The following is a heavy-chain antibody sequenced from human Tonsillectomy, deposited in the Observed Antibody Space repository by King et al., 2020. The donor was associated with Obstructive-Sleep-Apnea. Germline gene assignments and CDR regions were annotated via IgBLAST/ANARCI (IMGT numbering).Heavy chain of an antibody. CDR1: GFTFNSYG. CDR2: INGYGTTT. J-gene: IGHJ4*02. D-gene: IGHD3-22*01. CDR3: ARASSGSFDY. Sequence: VQLVESGGGLVQPGGSLRFSCAASGFTFNSYGRHLVRHAPGTGLVLVSRINGYGTTTTYADSVKGRFTISRDNAKNTLYLQMNSLRAEDTAVYYCARASSGSFDYWGQGTLVTVSP. V-gene: IGHV3-74*01.